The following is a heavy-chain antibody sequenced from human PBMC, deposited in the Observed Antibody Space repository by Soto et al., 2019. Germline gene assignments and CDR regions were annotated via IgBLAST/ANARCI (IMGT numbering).Heavy chain of an antibody. J-gene: IGHJ4*02. V-gene: IGHV3-23*01. CDR3: AKAKYSSGWYAYFDY. CDR1: GFTFSSYA. CDR2: ISGSGGST. Sequence: PGGSLRLSCAASGFTFSSYAMSWVRQAPGKGLEWVSAISGSGGSTYYADSVKGRFTISRDNSKNKLYLQMNSLRAEDTAVYYFAKAKYSSGWYAYFDYWGQGTLVTVSS. D-gene: IGHD6-19*01.